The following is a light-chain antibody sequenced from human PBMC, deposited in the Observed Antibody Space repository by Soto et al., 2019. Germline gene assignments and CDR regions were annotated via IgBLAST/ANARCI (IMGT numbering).Light chain of an antibody. CDR3: QSYGRTVFT. CDR2: GAS. CDR1: QTFRNTY. J-gene: IGKJ3*01. Sequence: EIVLTQSQGTLSLSPGEGATLSCRASQTFRNTYLAWYQQKPGQAPRLLIYGASSRATGIPDRFSGSGSGTDFTLTISGLEPEDFAVYYCQSYGRTVFTFGPGTKVDIK. V-gene: IGKV3-20*01.